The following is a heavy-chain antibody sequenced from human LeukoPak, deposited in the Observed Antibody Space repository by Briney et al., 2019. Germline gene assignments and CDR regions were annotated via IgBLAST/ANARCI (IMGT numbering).Heavy chain of an antibody. CDR3: ARSGYDILTGYYLTFDY. J-gene: IGHJ4*02. Sequence: SETLSLTCTVSGGSISSSSYYWSWIRQPPGKGLEWIGYIYYSGSTNYNPSLKSRVTISVDTSKNQFSLKLSSVTAADTAVYYCARSGYDILTGYYLTFDYWGQGTLVTVSS. V-gene: IGHV4-61*01. CDR2: IYYSGST. CDR1: GGSISSSSYY. D-gene: IGHD3-9*01.